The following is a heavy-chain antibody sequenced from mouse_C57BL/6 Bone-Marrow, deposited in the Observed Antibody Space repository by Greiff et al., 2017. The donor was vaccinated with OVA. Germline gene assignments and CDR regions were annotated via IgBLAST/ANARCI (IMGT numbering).Heavy chain of an antibody. D-gene: IGHD2-4*01. CDR3: ARRDLYYDYDGVFAY. CDR1: GYTFTSYW. J-gene: IGHJ3*01. V-gene: IGHV1-64*01. CDR2: IHPNSGST. Sequence: VQLQQPGAELVKPGASVKLSCKASGYTFTSYWMHWVKQRPGQGLEWIGMIHPNSGSTNYNEKFKSKATLTVDKSSSTAYMQLSSLTSEDSAVYYCARRDLYYDYDGVFAYWGQGTLVTVSA.